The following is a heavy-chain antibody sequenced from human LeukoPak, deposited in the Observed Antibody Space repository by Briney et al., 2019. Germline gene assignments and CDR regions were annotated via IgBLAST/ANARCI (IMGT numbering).Heavy chain of an antibody. V-gene: IGHV3-21*04. CDR1: GFAFNTYS. CDR2: ICSSSTYI. J-gene: IGHJ3*02. Sequence: GESLRLSCAASGFAFNTYSMNWVRQAPGKGLEWVSFICSSSTYIYYTDSVKGRFTISRDNAKNSLYLQMNSLRAEDTAVYYCARDRFPEGNDGFDMWVEGTMVTVPS. CDR3: ARDRFPEGNDGFDM. D-gene: IGHD1-14*01.